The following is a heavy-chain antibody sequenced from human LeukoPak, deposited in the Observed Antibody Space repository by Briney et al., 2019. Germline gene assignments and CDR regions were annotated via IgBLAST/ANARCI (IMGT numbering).Heavy chain of an antibody. CDR2: ISYDGSNK. D-gene: IGHD2-15*01. J-gene: IGHJ6*02. V-gene: IGHV3-30-3*01. CDR3: AREILVVVVAANHYGMGV. CDR1: GFTFSSYA. Sequence: GGSPRLSCAASGFTFSSYAMHWVRQAPGKGLEWVAVISYDGSNKYYADSVKGRFTISRDNSKNTLYRQMNSLRAEDTAVYYCAREILVVVVAANHYGMGVWGQGTTVTVSS.